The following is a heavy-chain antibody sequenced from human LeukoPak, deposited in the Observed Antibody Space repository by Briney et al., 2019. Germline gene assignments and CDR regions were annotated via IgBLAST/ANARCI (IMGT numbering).Heavy chain of an antibody. CDR1: GGSISSYY. CDR3: ARDWSCGGYCSSTGYYYYYYMDV. CDR2: IYYSGST. J-gene: IGHJ6*03. V-gene: IGHV4-59*12. D-gene: IGHD2-2*01. Sequence: SETLSLTCTVSGGSISSYYWSWTRQPPGKGLEWIGYIYYSGSTNYNPSLKSRVTMSVDTSKNQFSLKLSSVTAADTAVYYCARDWSCGGYCSSTGYYYYYYMDVWGKGTTVTVSS.